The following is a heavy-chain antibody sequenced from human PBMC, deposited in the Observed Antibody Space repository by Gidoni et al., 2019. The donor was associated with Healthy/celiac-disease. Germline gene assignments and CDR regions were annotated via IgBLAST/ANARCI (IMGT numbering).Heavy chain of an antibody. CDR1: GGSFSSYA. Sequence: QVQLVQSGAEVKKPGSTVKVSCKASGGSFSSYAISWVRQAPGQRLAWMGRIIPILGIANYAQKFQGRVTITADKSTSTAYMELSSLRSEDTAVYYCARAEATFWFDPLGQGTLVTVSS. CDR3: ARAEATFWFDP. V-gene: IGHV1-69*04. D-gene: IGHD5-12*01. CDR2: IIPILGIA. J-gene: IGHJ5*02.